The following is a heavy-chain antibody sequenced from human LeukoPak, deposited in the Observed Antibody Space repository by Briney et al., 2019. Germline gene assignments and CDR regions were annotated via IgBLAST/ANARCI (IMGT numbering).Heavy chain of an antibody. CDR1: GFTFSSYA. V-gene: IGHV3-23*01. J-gene: IGHJ4*02. CDR2: ISGSGGST. D-gene: IGHD6-13*01. Sequence: PGGSLRLSCAASGFTFSSYAMSWVRQAPGKGLEWVSAISGSGGSTYYADSVKGRFTISRDNSKNTLYLRMNSLRAEDTAVYYCAKDLVSSSWYFDYWGQGTLVTVSS. CDR3: AKDLVSSSWYFDY.